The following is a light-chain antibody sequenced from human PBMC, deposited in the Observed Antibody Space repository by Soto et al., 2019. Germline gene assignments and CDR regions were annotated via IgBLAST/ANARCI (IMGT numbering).Light chain of an antibody. CDR2: GAS. J-gene: IGKJ4*01. CDR1: QSVSTSY. CDR3: QQYGSVPFT. Sequence: EIVLTQSPGTLSLSPGERATLSCRASQSVSTSYLAWYQQKPGQAPRLLIYGASSRATGIPDRFSGSGSGADFPLTISRLEPQDFAVYSCQQYGSVPFTFGGGTKVEIK. V-gene: IGKV3-20*01.